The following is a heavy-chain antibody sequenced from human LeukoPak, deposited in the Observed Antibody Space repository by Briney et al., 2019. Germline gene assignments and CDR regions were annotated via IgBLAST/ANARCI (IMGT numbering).Heavy chain of an antibody. Sequence: ASVKVSCKASGGTFISSSISWVRQAPGQGLEWMGGIIPIFGTANYAQKFQGRVTITADESTSTAYMELSSLRSEDTAVYYCARDQGAYDSSGYYYDYWGQGTLVTVSS. V-gene: IGHV1-69*13. CDR2: IIPIFGTA. D-gene: IGHD3-22*01. J-gene: IGHJ4*02. CDR3: ARDQGAYDSSGYYYDY. CDR1: GGTFISSS.